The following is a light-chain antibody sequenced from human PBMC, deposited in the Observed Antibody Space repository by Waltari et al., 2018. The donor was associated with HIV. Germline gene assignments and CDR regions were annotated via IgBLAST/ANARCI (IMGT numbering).Light chain of an antibody. CDR3: HSRDSNSDHYV. CDR2: GAN. CDR1: SLRRLF. Sequence: SSELTQDPVVSVALGQTIKITCQGDSLRRLFANCYQVRPGQAPVLVVYGANRRPSGIPDRFSASNSRNTSSLSISDSQAVDEADYYCHSRDSNSDHYVFGGGTRVIV. J-gene: IGLJ1*01. V-gene: IGLV3-19*01.